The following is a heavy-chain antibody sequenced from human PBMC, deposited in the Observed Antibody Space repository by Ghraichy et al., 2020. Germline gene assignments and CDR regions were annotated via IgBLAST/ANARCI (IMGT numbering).Heavy chain of an antibody. CDR3: AGRGRRFDY. D-gene: IGHD3-10*01. Sequence: SETLSLTCTVSCGSVAGGSYFWSWIRQPPGKGLEWIGYIFTGGNSNYNPSLKSRVTISVDTSKNQFSLNLTSVTAADTAVYYCAGRGRRFDYWGQGTLVTVSS. V-gene: IGHV4-61*01. CDR2: IFTGGNS. CDR1: CGSVAGGSYF. J-gene: IGHJ4*02.